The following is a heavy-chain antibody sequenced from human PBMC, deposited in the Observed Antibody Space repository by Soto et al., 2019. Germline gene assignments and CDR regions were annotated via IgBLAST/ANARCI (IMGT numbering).Heavy chain of an antibody. V-gene: IGHV1-2*04. CDR1: GYTFTGYY. J-gene: IGHJ5*02. Sequence: GASVKVSCKASGYTFTGYYMHWVRQAPGQGLEWMGWINPNSGGTNYAQKFQGWVTMTRDTSISTAYMELSRLRSDDTAVHYCARGTPVIVIHNWFDPWGQGTLVTVSS. CDR2: INPNSGGT. D-gene: IGHD3-16*02. CDR3: ARGTPVIVIHNWFDP.